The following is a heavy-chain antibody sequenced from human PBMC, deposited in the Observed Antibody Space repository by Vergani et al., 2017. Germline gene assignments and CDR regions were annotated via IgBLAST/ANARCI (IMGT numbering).Heavy chain of an antibody. CDR1: GGSISSYY. D-gene: IGHD5-18*01. J-gene: IGHJ4*02. V-gene: IGHV4-59*01. CDR2: IYYSGST. CDR3: ARRPSMMRLPYFDY. Sequence: QVQLQESGPGLVKPSETLSLTCTVSGGSISSYYWSWIRQPPGKGLEWIGYIYYSGSTNYNPSLKSRVTISVDTSKNQFSLKLSSVTAADTDVYYCARRPSMMRLPYFDYWGQGTLVTVSS.